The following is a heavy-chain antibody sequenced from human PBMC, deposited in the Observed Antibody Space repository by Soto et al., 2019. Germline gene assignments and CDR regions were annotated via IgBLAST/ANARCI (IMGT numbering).Heavy chain of an antibody. V-gene: IGHV3-74*01. CDR1: GFTFSSYC. Sequence: TXGSLRLSCAASGFTFSSYCMHGVRQAPGKGLVWVSRINSDVSSTSYADSVKGRFTISRDNAKNTLYLQMNSLRAEDTAVYYCERAIKRGVDAFDIWGQGTMVTVSS. D-gene: IGHD5-12*01. CDR2: INSDVSST. CDR3: ERAIKRGVDAFDI. J-gene: IGHJ3*02.